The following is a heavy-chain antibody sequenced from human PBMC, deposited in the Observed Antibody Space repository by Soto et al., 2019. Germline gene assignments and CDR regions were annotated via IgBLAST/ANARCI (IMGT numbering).Heavy chain of an antibody. V-gene: IGHV3-23*01. CDR3: AKTSWGPIAATSYYYYGMDV. J-gene: IGHJ6*02. CDR1: GFTFSSYA. D-gene: IGHD6-13*01. CDR2: ISGSGGST. Sequence: GGSLRLSCAASGFTFSSYAMSWVRQAPGKGLEWVSAISGSGGSTYYADSVKGRFTISRDNSKNTLYLQMNSLRAEDTAVYYCAKTSWGPIAATSYYYYGMDVWGQGTTVTVSS.